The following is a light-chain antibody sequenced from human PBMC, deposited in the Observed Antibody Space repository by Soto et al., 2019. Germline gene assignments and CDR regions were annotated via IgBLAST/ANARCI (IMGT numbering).Light chain of an antibody. CDR3: QSYDSSNLWV. Sequence: NFMLTQPHSVSESPGKTVTISCTRSSGSIASNYVQWYQQRPGSSPTTVIYEDNQRPSGVPDRFSGSIDSSSNSASLTISGLKTEDEADDYCQSYDSSNLWVFGGGTKLTVL. CDR2: EDN. CDR1: SGSIASNY. J-gene: IGLJ3*02. V-gene: IGLV6-57*01.